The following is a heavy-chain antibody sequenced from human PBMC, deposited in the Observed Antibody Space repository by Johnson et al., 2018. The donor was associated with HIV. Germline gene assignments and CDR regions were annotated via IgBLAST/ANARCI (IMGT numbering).Heavy chain of an antibody. CDR3: AKGLGRAAAGTRNAFDI. J-gene: IGHJ3*02. CDR2: ISYDGSNK. Sequence: QMLLVESGGGAVQPGRSLRLSCAASGFTFSSYGMHWVRQAPGKGLEWVAVISYDGSNKYYADSVKGRFTISRDNSKNTLYLQMNSLRAEDTAVYYCAKGLGRAAAGTRNAFDIWGQGTMVTVSS. D-gene: IGHD6-13*01. V-gene: IGHV3-30*18. CDR1: GFTFSSYG.